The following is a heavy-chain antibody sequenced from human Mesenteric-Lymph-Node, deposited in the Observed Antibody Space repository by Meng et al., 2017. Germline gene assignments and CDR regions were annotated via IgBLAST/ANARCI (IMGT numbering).Heavy chain of an antibody. CDR1: GFTVSSNY. CDR3: ARVGKYCSGGSCYSSFDY. CDR2: IYSGGST. D-gene: IGHD2-15*01. J-gene: IGHJ4*02. V-gene: IGHV3-53*01. Sequence: GESLKISCAASGFTVSSNYMSWVRQAPGKGLEWVSVIYSGGSTYYADSVKGRFTISRDNSKNTLYLQMNSLRAEDTAVYYCARVGKYCSGGSCYSSFDYWGQGTLVTVSS.